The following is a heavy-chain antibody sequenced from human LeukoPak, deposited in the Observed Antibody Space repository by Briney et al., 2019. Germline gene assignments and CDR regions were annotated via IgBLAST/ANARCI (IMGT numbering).Heavy chain of an antibody. V-gene: IGHV3-49*04. CDR3: TRRTSGSSSAHAFDI. CDR1: GFTFGDYA. CDR2: IRSKAYCGTT. Sequence: GGSLRLSCTASGFTFGDYAVSWVRQAPGKGLEWVGFIRSKAYCGTTEYAASVKGRFTISRDDSKSIAYLQMNSLKTEDTAVYYCTRRTSGSSSAHAFDIWGQGTMVTVSS. J-gene: IGHJ3*02. D-gene: IGHD6-13*01.